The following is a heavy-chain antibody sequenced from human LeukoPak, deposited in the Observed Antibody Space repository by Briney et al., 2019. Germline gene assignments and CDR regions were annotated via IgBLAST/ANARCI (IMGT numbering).Heavy chain of an antibody. CDR2: IYYSGST. J-gene: IGHJ3*02. V-gene: IGHV4-59*01. D-gene: IGHD3-16*01. Sequence: PSETLSLTCTVSGGSISSYYWSWIRQPPGKGLERFGYIYYSGSTNYNPSLKSRVTISVDTSKNQFTLKLSSVTAADTAVYYCARRAFMIAFGGVTHDAFDIWGQGTMVTVSS. CDR1: GGSISSYY. CDR3: ARRAFMIAFGGVTHDAFDI.